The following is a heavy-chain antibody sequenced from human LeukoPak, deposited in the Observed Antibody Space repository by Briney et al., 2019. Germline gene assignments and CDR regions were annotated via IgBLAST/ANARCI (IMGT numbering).Heavy chain of an antibody. D-gene: IGHD4-17*01. Sequence: PGGSLRLSCAASGFTVSSNYMSWVRQAPGKGLEWVSVIYSGGSTYYADSVKGRITISRDNSKNTLYLQMNSLRTEDTAVYYCATYGDYDYFDYWGQGTLVTVSS. CDR1: GFTVSSNY. CDR2: IYSGGST. CDR3: ATYGDYDYFDY. V-gene: IGHV3-53*01. J-gene: IGHJ4*02.